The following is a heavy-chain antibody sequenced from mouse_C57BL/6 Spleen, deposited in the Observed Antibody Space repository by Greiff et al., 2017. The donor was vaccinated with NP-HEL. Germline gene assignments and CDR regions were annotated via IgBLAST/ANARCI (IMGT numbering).Heavy chain of an antibody. V-gene: IGHV5-17*01. CDR2: ISSGSSTT. CDR1: GFTFSDYG. J-gene: IGHJ2*01. Sequence: EVMLVEPGGGLVKPGGSLKLSCAASGFTFSDYGMHWVRQAPEKGLEWVAYISSGSSTTNYADKVKGRFTITVDNAKNTLFLQIAILVSDDTAMYYCSRITTGYWGQGTTLTVSS. CDR3: SRITTGY. D-gene: IGHD1-1*01.